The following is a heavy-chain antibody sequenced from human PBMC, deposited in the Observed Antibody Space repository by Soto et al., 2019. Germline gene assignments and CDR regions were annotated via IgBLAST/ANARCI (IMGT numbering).Heavy chain of an antibody. CDR2: IYYSGST. D-gene: IGHD3-3*01. V-gene: IGHV4-61*01. CDR3: ATGVDFWSGYFHHFDY. Sequence: PSETLSLTCTVSGGSVSSGSYYWSWIRQPPGKGLEWIGYIYYSGSTNYNPSLKSRVTISVDTSKNQFSLKLSSVTAADTAVYYCATGVDFWSGYFHHFDYWGQGTLVTVSS. J-gene: IGHJ4*02. CDR1: GGSVSSGSYY.